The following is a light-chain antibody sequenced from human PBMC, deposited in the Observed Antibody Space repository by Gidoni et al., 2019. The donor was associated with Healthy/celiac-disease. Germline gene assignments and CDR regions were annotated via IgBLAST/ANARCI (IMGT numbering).Light chain of an antibody. CDR3: SSYTSSSTPVV. J-gene: IGLJ2*01. V-gene: IGLV2-14*01. CDR1: SIDVGGYNY. CDR2: EVS. Sequence: QSALTQPASVSGSPGQSITISCTGTSIDVGGYNYVSWYHQHPGKAPKLMIYEVSNRPSGVSNRFSGSKSGNTAARTISGLQAEDEADYYCSSYTSSSTPVVFGGGTKLTVL.